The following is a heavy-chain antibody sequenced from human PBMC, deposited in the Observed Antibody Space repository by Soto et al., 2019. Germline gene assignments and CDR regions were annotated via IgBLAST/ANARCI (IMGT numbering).Heavy chain of an antibody. V-gene: IGHV1-69*13. D-gene: IGHD6-19*01. CDR3: ARKSCAGSGCARPLGPLNI. CDR1: GGIFSTFA. Sequence: VKVSCKASGGIFSTFAFNWVRQAPGQGLEWMGGVIPISGTPSYAQKFQGRVTVTADESTNTVYLELSSLTSEDTAVYYCARKSCAGSGCARPLGPLNIWGHGTTVTVSS. J-gene: IGHJ3*02. CDR2: VIPISGTP.